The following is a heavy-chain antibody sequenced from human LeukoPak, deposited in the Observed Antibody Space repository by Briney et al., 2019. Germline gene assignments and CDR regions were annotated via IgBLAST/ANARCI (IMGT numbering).Heavy chain of an antibody. D-gene: IGHD2-2*02. V-gene: IGHV3-30*04. CDR1: GFTFSSYA. Sequence: GGSLRLSCAASGFTFSSYAMHWVRQAPGKGLEWVAAISYDGSNRYYADSVKGRFTISRDNSKNTLYLQMNTLRAEDTAVYCCARVMGRYCSSTSCYIDYWGQGTLVTVSS. CDR2: ISYDGSNR. J-gene: IGHJ4*02. CDR3: ARVMGRYCSSTSCYIDY.